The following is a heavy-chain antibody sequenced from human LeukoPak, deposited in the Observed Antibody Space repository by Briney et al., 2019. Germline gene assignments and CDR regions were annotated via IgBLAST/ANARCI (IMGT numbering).Heavy chain of an antibody. D-gene: IGHD1-26*01. CDR3: AETYSGSYPNGAFDI. CDR1: GCTFSSYA. CDR2: ISGSGGNT. Sequence: GGSLRLSCAASGCTFSSYAMSWVRQAPGKGLEWVSAISGSGGNTYYTDSVKGRFTISRDNSKNTLYLQMNSLRAEDTAVYYCAETYSGSYPNGAFDIWGQGTMVTVSS. J-gene: IGHJ3*02. V-gene: IGHV3-23*01.